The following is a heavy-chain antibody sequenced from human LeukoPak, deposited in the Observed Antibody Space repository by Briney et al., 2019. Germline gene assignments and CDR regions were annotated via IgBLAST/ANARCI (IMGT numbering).Heavy chain of an antibody. Sequence: GASVKVSSRASGYSFTNYDIICVRQATGHGLEWRGWMNPKSGDTGYSQKFQGRVFITRDTSINTAYMELSSLGSDDTAVYYCARDGRGSRSSWFDPWGQGTLVIVSS. CDR2: MNPKSGDT. V-gene: IGHV1-8*03. CDR3: ARDGRGSRSSWFDP. D-gene: IGHD3-10*01. J-gene: IGHJ5*02. CDR1: GYSFTNYD.